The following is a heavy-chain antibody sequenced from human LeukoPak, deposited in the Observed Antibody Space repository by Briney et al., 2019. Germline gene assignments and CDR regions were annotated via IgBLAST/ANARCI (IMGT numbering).Heavy chain of an antibody. D-gene: IGHD3-9*01. Sequence: GSLRLSCTASGFTFSNYAMSWIRQAPGKGQEWVSAFSGSGGSTYYGDSVKGRFTISRDNSKNTLYLQMNSLRAEDTAVYYCAKPLDDILTGYSWWGQGTLVTVSS. CDR2: FSGSGGST. V-gene: IGHV3-23*01. J-gene: IGHJ4*02. CDR1: GFTFSNYA. CDR3: AKPLDDILTGYSW.